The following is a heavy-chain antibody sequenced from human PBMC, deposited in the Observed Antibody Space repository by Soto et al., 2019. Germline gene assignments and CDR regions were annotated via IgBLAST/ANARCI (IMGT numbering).Heavy chain of an antibody. CDR1: GGSFSGYY. D-gene: IGHD3-9*01. CDR2: INHSGST. Sequence: SETLSLTCAVYGGSFSGYYWSWIRQPPGKGLEWIGEINHSGSTNYNPSLKSRVTISVDTSKNQFSLKLSSVTAADTAVYYCARRTSPIHYDILTPPRQYYFDYWGQGTLVTVSS. CDR3: ARRTSPIHYDILTPPRQYYFDY. V-gene: IGHV4-34*01. J-gene: IGHJ4*02.